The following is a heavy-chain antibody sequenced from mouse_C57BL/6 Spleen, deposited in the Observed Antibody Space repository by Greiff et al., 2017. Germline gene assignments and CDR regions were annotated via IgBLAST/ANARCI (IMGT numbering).Heavy chain of an antibody. J-gene: IGHJ3*01. Sequence: QVQLQQSGAELVKPGASVKMSCKASGYTFTSYWITWVKQRPGQGLEWIGDIYPGSGSTNYNEKFKSKATLTVDTSSSTAYMQLSSLTSEDSAVYYCARGISDDYGPWFAYWGQGTLVTVSA. CDR2: IYPGSGST. CDR1: GYTFTSYW. V-gene: IGHV1-55*01. D-gene: IGHD2-4*01. CDR3: ARGISDDYGPWFAY.